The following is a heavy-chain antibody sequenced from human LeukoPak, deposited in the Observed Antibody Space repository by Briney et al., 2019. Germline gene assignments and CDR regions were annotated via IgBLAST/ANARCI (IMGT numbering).Heavy chain of an antibody. CDR3: ARDNGGWFDP. Sequence: SVKVSCKASGYTFTSYGISWVRQAPGQGLEWMGGIIPIFGTANYAQKFQGRVTITTDESTSTAYMELSSLRSEDTAVYYCARDNGGWFDPWGQGTLVTVSS. CDR1: GYTFTSYG. J-gene: IGHJ5*02. D-gene: IGHD2-8*01. CDR2: IIPIFGTA. V-gene: IGHV1-69*05.